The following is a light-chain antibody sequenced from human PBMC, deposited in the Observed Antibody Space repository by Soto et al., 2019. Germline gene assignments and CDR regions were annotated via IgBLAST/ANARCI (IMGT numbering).Light chain of an antibody. CDR1: QSISRY. CDR3: KLHYHPPGK. V-gene: IGKV1-39*01. J-gene: IGKJ1*01. Sequence: IQLDHKTSSERGSVGDRITRTWPSSQSISRYLNWYQQRPGTAPKVLIFGANSLQSGVPSRCSASGSGRHCTPTKPSLQSEDFPTQSSKLHYHPPGKLGQGTKVDIK. CDR2: GAN.